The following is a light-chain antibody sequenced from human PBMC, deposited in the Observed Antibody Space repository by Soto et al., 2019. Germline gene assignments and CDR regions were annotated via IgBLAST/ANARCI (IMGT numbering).Light chain of an antibody. CDR3: QQSYSTPRT. J-gene: IGKJ1*01. CDR1: QSVLYTSNNKNY. V-gene: IGKV4-1*01. Sequence: DIVMTQSPDSLAVSLGERAAINCKSSQSVLYTSNNKNYLTWYQQKPGQPPKLLIYWASTRESGVPDRFSGSGSGTDFTLTISSLQAEDVAVYYCQQSYSTPRTFGQGTKVELK. CDR2: WAS.